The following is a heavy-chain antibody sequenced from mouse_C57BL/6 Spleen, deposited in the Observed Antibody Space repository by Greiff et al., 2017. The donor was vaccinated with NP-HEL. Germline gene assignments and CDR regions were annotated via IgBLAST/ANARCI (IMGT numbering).Heavy chain of an antibody. V-gene: IGHV5-6*01. CDR2: ISSGGSYT. D-gene: IGHD3-2*02. J-gene: IGHJ3*01. CDR3: ARHWGDSSGPFAY. CDR1: GFTFSSYG. Sequence: EVQGVESGGDLVKPGGSLKLSCAASGFTFSSYGMSWVRQTPDKRLEWVATISSGGSYTYYPDSVKGRFTISRDNAKNTLYLQMSSLKSEDTAMYYCARHWGDSSGPFAYWGQGTLVTVSA.